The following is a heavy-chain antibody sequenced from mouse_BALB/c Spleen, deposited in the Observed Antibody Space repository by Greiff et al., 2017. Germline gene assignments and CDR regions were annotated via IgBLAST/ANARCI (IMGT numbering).Heavy chain of an antibody. J-gene: IGHJ3*01. CDR3: TRRGYDYDFAY. CDR1: GFTFSNYW. V-gene: IGHV6-6*02. D-gene: IGHD2-4*01. Sequence: EVKLMESGGGLVQPGGSMKLSCVASGFTFSNYWMNWVGQSPEKGLEWVAEIRLKSNNYATHYAESVKGRFTISRDDSKSSVYLQMNNLRAEDTGIYYCTRRGYDYDFAYWGQGTLVTVSA. CDR2: IRLKSNNYAT.